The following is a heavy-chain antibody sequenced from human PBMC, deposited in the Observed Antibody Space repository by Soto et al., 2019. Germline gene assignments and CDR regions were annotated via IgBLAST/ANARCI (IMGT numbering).Heavy chain of an antibody. CDR2: IIPIFGTA. Sequence: QVQLVQSGAEVKKPGSSVKISCKASGGTFSSYAISWVRQAPGQGLEWMGGIIPIFGTANYAQKLQGRVTSPAYYSATTAYRELSSLRSEYSAVYYSGRTPHAILSYNSFDPWGQGTLVTVSS. V-gene: IGHV1-69*12. J-gene: IGHJ5*02. D-gene: IGHD2-8*01. CDR1: GGTFSSYA. CDR3: GRTPHAILSYNSFDP.